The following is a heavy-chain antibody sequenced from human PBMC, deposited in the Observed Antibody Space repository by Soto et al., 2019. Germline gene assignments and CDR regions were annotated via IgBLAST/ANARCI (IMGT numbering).Heavy chain of an antibody. CDR1: GGTFSSYA. J-gene: IGHJ4*02. CDR3: ARGTVGYCSGGSCYGMSY. Sequence: QVQLVQSGAEVKKPGSSVKVSCKASGGTFSSYAISWVRQAPGQGLEWMGGIIPIFGTANYAQKFQGRVTITADKSTSTAYMELSSLRSEDTAVYYCARGTVGYCSGGSCYGMSYWGQGTLVTVSS. D-gene: IGHD2-15*01. V-gene: IGHV1-69*06. CDR2: IIPIFGTA.